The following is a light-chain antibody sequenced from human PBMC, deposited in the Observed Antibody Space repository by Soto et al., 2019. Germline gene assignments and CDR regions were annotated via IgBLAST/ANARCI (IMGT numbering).Light chain of an antibody. V-gene: IGKV1-39*01. CDR1: QTIMTY. CDR2: AAS. Sequence: DIQMTQSPSSLSASVGDEVTITCRASQTIMTYLNWYQLKPGKPPRLLIYAASSLQSGVPSRFSGCGSGTDFTLTISSLQPEDFATYYCQQSYSIPYTFGQGTKVDIK. J-gene: IGKJ1*01. CDR3: QQSYSIPYT.